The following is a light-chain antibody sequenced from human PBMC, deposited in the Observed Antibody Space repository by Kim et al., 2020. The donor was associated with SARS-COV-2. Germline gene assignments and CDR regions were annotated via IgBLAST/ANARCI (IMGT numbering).Light chain of an antibody. V-gene: IGLV3-21*03. CDR2: DAS. Sequence: SYELTQPPSVSVAPGKTARITCGGNNIGSKSVHWYQPKPGQAPVLVVYDASDRPSGIPERFSGSNSGNTATLTISRVEAGDEADYYCQVWSSSSAHVVFG. J-gene: IGLJ2*01. CDR3: QVWSSSSAHVV. CDR1: NIGSKS.